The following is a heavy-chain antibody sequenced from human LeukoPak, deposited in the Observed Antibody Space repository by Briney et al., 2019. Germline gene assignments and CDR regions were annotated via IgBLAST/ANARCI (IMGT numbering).Heavy chain of an antibody. Sequence: GGSLRLSCAASGFTFSSYAMHWVRQAPRGRLEWGAVISYDGSNKYYADSVKGRFTISRDNSKHTLYLQMNSLTAEDTAVYYCARAGVDSSGYYAYDAFDIWGQGTMVTVSS. CDR3: ARAGVDSSGYYAYDAFDI. CDR2: ISYDGSNK. D-gene: IGHD3-22*01. V-gene: IGHV3-30-3*01. J-gene: IGHJ3*02. CDR1: GFTFSSYA.